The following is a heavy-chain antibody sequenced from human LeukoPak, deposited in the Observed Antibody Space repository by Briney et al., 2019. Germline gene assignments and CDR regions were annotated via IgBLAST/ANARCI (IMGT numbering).Heavy chain of an antibody. CDR1: GGSISSYY. J-gene: IGHJ4*02. D-gene: IGHD3-3*01. V-gene: IGHV4-59*01. CDR3: ARDLTYDFWSGYGY. CDR2: IYYSGST. Sequence: PSETLSLTCTVSGGSISSYYWSWIRQPPRKGLEWIGYIYYSGSTNYNPSLESRVTISVDTSKNQFSLELSSVTAADTAVYYCARDLTYDFWSGYGYWGQGILVTVSS.